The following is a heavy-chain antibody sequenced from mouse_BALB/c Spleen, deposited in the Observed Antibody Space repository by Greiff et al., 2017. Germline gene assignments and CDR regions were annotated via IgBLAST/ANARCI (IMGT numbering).Heavy chain of an antibody. J-gene: IGHJ4*01. D-gene: IGHD2-10*02. CDR2: INSNGGST. V-gene: IGHV5-6-2*01. CDR3: AREGYDPYAMDY. Sequence: EVHLVESGGGLVKLGGSLKLSCAASGFTFSSYYMSWVRQTPEKRLELVAAINSNGGSTYYPDSVKGRFTISRDNARNILYLQMSSLRSEDTAMYYCAREGYDPYAMDYWGQGTSVTVSS. CDR1: GFTFSSYY.